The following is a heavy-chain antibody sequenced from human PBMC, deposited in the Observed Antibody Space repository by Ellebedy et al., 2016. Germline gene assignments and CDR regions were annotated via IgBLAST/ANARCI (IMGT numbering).Heavy chain of an antibody. Sequence: ASVKVSCKVSGYTLTELSMHWVRQAPGKGLEWMGGFDPEDGETIYAQKFQGRVTMTEDTSTDTAYMELSSLRSEDTAVYYCATVPYGSGSYYTPHHLFDYWGQGTLVTVSS. J-gene: IGHJ4*02. CDR2: FDPEDGET. D-gene: IGHD3-10*01. CDR1: GYTLTELS. CDR3: ATVPYGSGSYYTPHHLFDY. V-gene: IGHV1-24*01.